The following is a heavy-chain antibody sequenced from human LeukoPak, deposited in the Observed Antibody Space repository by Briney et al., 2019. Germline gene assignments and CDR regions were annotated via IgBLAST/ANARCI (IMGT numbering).Heavy chain of an antibody. J-gene: IGHJ5*01. CDR2: VFSGGIA. CDR3: AREINSEYWFDS. V-gene: IGHV4-61*02. Sequence: SETLSLTCIVSGASIGTGNYYWNWIRQPAGKGLEWIGRVFSGGIANYNPSLKSRVTISVDRSKNQFSLKLTSVTAADTAVYFCAREINSEYWFDSWGQGTLVTVSS. CDR1: GASIGTGNYY. D-gene: IGHD4-23*01.